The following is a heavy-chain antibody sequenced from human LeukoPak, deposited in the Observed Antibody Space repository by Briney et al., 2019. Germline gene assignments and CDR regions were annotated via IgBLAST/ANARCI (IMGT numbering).Heavy chain of an antibody. CDR3: ARDILTGYTGY. J-gene: IGHJ4*02. V-gene: IGHV3-21*01. D-gene: IGHD3-9*01. Sequence: GGSLRLSCAASGFTFNTYTMNWVRQAPGKGLEWVSSISSSSSYIYYADSVKGRFTISRDNAKNSLYLQMNSLRAEDTAVYYCARDILTGYTGYWGQGTLVTVSS. CDR1: GFTFNTYT. CDR2: ISSSSSYI.